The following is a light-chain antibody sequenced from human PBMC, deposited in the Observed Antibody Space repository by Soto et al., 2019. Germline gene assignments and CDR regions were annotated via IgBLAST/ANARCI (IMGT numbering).Light chain of an antibody. V-gene: IGLV2-14*01. CDR1: SSDVAFYNH. J-gene: IGLJ1*01. Sequence: QSALTQPASVSGSPGQSITISCTGTSSDVAFYNHVSWYQQHPGKAPKLLLYEVNTRPSGVSHRFSGSKSGNTASLTISGLQAEDEADYDCSSFASTHTYVFGTGTKVTVL. CDR3: SSFASTHTYV. CDR2: EVN.